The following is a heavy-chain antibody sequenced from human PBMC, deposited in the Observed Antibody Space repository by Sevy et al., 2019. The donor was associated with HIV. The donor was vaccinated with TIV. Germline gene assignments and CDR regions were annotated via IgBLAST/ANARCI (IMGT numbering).Heavy chain of an antibody. CDR3: ARDLSFRFVH. CDR1: GDSVSSNSAA. Sequence: SQTLSLICVISGDSVSSNSAAWNWIRQSPSRGLEWLGRTYYRSKWYNDYAGFVKSRITINPDTPKNQFFLQLNSVTPEDTAVYYCARDLSFRFVHWGQGSLVTVSS. CDR2: TYYRSKWYN. J-gene: IGHJ4*02. V-gene: IGHV6-1*01.